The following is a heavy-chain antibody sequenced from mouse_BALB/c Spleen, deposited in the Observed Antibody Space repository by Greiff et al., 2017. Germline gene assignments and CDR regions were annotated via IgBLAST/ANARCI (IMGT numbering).Heavy chain of an antibody. CDR2: IDPGNGNT. D-gene: IGHD2-14*01. V-gene: IGHV14-3*02. CDR3: ARGYYRYRYFDY. J-gene: IGHJ2*01. CDR1: GFTFKDSY. Sequence: EVQLQQSGAELVKPGASVKLSCTASGFTFKDSYMHWVKQRPEQGLEWIGRIDPGNGNTKYDPKFQGKATITADTSSNTAYLQLSSLTSEDTAVYYCARGYYRYRYFDYWGQGTTLTVSS.